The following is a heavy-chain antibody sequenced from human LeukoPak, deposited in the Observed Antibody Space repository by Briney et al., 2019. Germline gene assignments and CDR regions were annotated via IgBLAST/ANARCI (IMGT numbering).Heavy chain of an antibody. J-gene: IGHJ4*02. Sequence: GGSLRLSCTASGFTFGDYAMSWVRQAPGKGLEWVGFIRSKAYGGTTEYAASVKGRFTISRDDSKSIAYLQMNSLKTEDTAVYYCTRDPRSEVGTSTGYFDYWGQGTLVTVSS. CDR1: GFTFGDYA. V-gene: IGHV3-49*04. CDR2: IRSKAYGGTT. D-gene: IGHD2-2*01. CDR3: TRDPRSEVGTSTGYFDY.